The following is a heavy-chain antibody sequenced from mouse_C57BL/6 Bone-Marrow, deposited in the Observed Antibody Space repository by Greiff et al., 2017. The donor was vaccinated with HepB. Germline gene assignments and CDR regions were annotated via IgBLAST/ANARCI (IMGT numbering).Heavy chain of an antibody. Sequence: VQLKESGGGLVKPGGSLKLSCAASGFTFSDYGMHWVRQAPEKGLEWVAYISSGSSTIYYADTVKGRFTISRDNAKNTLFLQMTSLRSEDTAMYYCARDYYSNYLFAYWGQGTLVTVSA. CDR2: ISSGSSTI. D-gene: IGHD2-5*01. CDR1: GFTFSDYG. CDR3: ARDYYSNYLFAY. J-gene: IGHJ3*01. V-gene: IGHV5-17*01.